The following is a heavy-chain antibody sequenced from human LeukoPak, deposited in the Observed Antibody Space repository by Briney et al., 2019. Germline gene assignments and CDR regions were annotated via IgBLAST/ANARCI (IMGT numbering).Heavy chain of an antibody. CDR3: ARVGRVGASRGSIDY. V-gene: IGHV3-11*05. CDR1: GFTFSDCY. Sequence: GGSLRLSCAASGFTFSDCYMSWIRQAPGKGLEWVSYISSSGSYTNNADSMKGRFTISRDNAKNSLYLQMNSLRADDTGVYYCARVGRVGASRGSIDYWGQGTLVTVSS. CDR2: ISSSGSYT. J-gene: IGHJ4*02. D-gene: IGHD1-26*01.